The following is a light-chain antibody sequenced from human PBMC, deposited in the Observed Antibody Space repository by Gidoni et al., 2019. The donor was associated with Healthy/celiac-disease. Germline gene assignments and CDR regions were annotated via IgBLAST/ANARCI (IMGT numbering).Light chain of an antibody. CDR2: AAS. V-gene: IGKV1-39*01. CDR3: QQSYSTPQT. J-gene: IGKJ1*01. CDR1: QSISSY. Sequence: DIQLTQYPSSLSASVGDRVTITCRASQSISSYLTWYQQKPGKAPKLLIYAASSLQSGVPSRFSGSGSGTDFTLTISSLQPEDFATYYCQQSYSTPQTFGQGTKVEIK.